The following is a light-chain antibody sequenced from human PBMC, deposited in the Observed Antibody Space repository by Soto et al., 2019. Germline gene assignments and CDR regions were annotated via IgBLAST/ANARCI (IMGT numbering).Light chain of an antibody. J-gene: IGKJ1*01. Sequence: EVVMTQSPATLSVSPGERATLSCRASQRISSNLAWYQQRRGQAPRLLIYGASTRAPGIPARFSGSGTGTESTLTISSLQSEDVAVSYCQHYNNWPPWTFGQGTKVEIK. CDR1: QRISSN. CDR2: GAS. V-gene: IGKV3-15*01. CDR3: QHYNNWPPWT.